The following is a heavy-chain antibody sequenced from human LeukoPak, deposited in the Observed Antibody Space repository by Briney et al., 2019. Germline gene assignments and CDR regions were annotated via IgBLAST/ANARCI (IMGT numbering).Heavy chain of an antibody. D-gene: IGHD3-10*01. V-gene: IGHV3-48*03. CDR2: ISSSGSTI. CDR3: ARDPINYYGSGSYSNWFDP. CDR1: GFTFSSYE. J-gene: IGHJ5*02. Sequence: GGSLRLSCAASGFTFSSYEMNWVRQAPGKGLEWVSYISSSGSTIYYADSVKGRFTISRDNAKNSLYMQMNSLRAEDTAVYYCARDPINYYGSGSYSNWFDPWGQGTLVTVSS.